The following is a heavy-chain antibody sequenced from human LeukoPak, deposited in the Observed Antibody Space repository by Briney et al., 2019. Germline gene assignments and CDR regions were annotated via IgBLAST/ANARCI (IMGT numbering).Heavy chain of an antibody. CDR1: GGSFSGYY. J-gene: IGHJ5*02. D-gene: IGHD3-3*01. V-gene: IGHV4-34*01. CDR2: INHSGST. CDR3: ASHRYYVNP. Sequence: SETLSLTCAVYGGSFSGYYWSWIRQPPGKGLEWIGEINHSGSTNYNPSLKSRVTISVDRSKNQFSLKLSSVTAADTAVYYCASHRYYVNPWGQGTLVTVSS.